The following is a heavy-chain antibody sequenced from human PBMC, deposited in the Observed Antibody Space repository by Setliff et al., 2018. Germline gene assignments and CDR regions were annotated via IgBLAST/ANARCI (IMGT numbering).Heavy chain of an antibody. D-gene: IGHD1-26*01. Sequence: PSETLSLTCTVSGGPISSSNYYWGWIRQPPGKGLEWIGSINYRESTHDNPSLRSRVTMSVDTSKSHFSLTLRSLTAADTAVYYCARMGRSPTSARWYYMDVWGTGTTVTVSS. J-gene: IGHJ6*03. V-gene: IGHV4-39*02. CDR1: GGPISSSNYY. CDR3: ARMGRSPTSARWYYMDV. CDR2: INYREST.